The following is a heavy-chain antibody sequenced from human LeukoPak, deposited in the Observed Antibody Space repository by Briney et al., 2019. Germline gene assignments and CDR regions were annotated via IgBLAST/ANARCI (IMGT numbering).Heavy chain of an antibody. V-gene: IGHV3-30*04. D-gene: IGHD6-13*01. CDR2: ISYDGSNK. CDR1: GFTFSSYA. Sequence: GGSLRLSCAASGFTFSSYAMHWVRQAPGKGLEWVAVISYDGSNKYYADSVKGRFTISRDNSKNTLYMQMNSLRGEDTAVYYWARGRSSSWSTDYWGKGTLVTVSS. CDR3: ARGRSSSWSTDY. J-gene: IGHJ4*02.